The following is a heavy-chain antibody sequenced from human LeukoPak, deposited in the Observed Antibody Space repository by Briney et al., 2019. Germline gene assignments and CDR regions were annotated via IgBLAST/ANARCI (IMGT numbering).Heavy chain of an antibody. D-gene: IGHD6-13*01. Sequence: PGGSLRLSCAASGFTFSSYWMSWVRQAPGKGLEWVANIKQDGSEKYYVDSVKGRFTISRANAKNSLYLQMNSLGAEDTAVYYCARVGSSWYAYFDYWGQGTLVTVSS. CDR1: GFTFSSYW. V-gene: IGHV3-7*01. CDR2: IKQDGSEK. J-gene: IGHJ4*02. CDR3: ARVGSSWYAYFDY.